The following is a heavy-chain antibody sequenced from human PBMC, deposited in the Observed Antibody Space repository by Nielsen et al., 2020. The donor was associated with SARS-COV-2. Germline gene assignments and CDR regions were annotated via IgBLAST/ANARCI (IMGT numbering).Heavy chain of an antibody. J-gene: IGHJ5*02. Sequence: SETLSLTCTVSGDSITSGGSHWSWIRHHPSRGLEWLGFTSYDGNTYSNPSLEGRLIISVDTSENQFSLRLNSVTAADTAIYFCARGAAWFDPWGQGTRVTVSS. CDR3: ARGAAWFDP. D-gene: IGHD2-15*01. CDR1: GDSITSGGSH. V-gene: IGHV4-31*03. CDR2: TSYDGNT.